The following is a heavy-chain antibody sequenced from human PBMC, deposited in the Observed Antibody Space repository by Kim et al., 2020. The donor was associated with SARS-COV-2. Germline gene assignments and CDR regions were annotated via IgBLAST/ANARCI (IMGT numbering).Heavy chain of an antibody. V-gene: IGHV4-39*01. J-gene: IGHJ5*02. CDR2: IYYSGST. CDR3: ARHFAGSWRDYYGSGSYAWFDP. Sequence: SETLSLTCTVSGGSISSSSYYWGWIRQPPGKGLEWIGSIYYSGSTYYNPSLKSRVTISVDTSKNQFSLKLSSVTAADTAVYYCARHFAGSWRDYYGSGSYAWFDPWGQGTLVTVSS. CDR1: GGSISSSSYY. D-gene: IGHD3-10*01.